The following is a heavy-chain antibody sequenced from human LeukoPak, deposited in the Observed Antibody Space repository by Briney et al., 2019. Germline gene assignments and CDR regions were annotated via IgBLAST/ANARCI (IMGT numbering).Heavy chain of an antibody. D-gene: IGHD3-9*01. J-gene: IGHJ4*02. CDR2: IYYSGST. Sequence: SETLSLTCTVSGGSISSGDYYWSWIRQPPGKGLEWIGYIYYSGSTYYNPSLKSRVTISVDTSKNQFSLKLSSVTAADTAVYYCARVGDYGILTGYYMPPPYFDYWGQGTLVTVSS. V-gene: IGHV4-30-4*01. CDR3: ARVGDYGILTGYYMPPPYFDY. CDR1: GGSISSGDYY.